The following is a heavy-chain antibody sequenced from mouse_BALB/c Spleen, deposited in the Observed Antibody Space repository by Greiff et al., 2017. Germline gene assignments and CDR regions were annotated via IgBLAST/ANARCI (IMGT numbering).Heavy chain of an antibody. D-gene: IGHD2-12*01. J-gene: IGHJ3*01. Sequence: LVKTGASVKISCKASGYSFTGYYMHWVKQSHGKSLEWIGYISCYNGATSYNQKFKGKATFTVDTSSSTAYMKFNSLTSEDSAVYYCARGDLVTFAYWGQGTLVTVSA. CDR2: ISCYNGAT. CDR3: ARGDLVTFAY. CDR1: GYSFTGYY. V-gene: IGHV1S34*01.